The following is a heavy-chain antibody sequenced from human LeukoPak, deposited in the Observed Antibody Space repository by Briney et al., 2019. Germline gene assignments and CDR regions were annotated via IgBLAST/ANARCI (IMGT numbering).Heavy chain of an antibody. CDR2: ISYDGSNK. J-gene: IGHJ4*02. Sequence: GGSLRLSCAASGFTFSSYAMHWVRQAPGKGLEWVAVISYDGSNKYYADSVKGRLTISRDNSKNTLYLQMNSLRAEDTAVYYCARRRDSGSLQHFDYWGQGTLVTVSS. D-gene: IGHD1-26*01. CDR1: GFTFSSYA. CDR3: ARRRDSGSLQHFDY. V-gene: IGHV3-30*04.